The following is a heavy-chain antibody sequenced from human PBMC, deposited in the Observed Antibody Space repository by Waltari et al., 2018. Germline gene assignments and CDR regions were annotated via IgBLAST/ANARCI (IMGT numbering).Heavy chain of an antibody. CDR3: AIHGGGSSRWPCDY. V-gene: IGHV4-59*08. Sequence: QVQLQDSGSELVKPSETLSLTCKVSSGPISSDYCSWIRQPPGTGIEWIGYIYYSGSTNYNPSLKSRVSKSVETSKNQFSLKLSSVTAADTAVYYCAIHGGGSSRWPCDYWGQGTLVTVSS. J-gene: IGHJ4*02. D-gene: IGHD6-13*01. CDR2: IYYSGST. CDR1: SGPISSDY.